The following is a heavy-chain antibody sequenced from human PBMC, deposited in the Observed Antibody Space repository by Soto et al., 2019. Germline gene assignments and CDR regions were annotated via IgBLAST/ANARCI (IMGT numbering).Heavy chain of an antibody. J-gene: IGHJ4*02. CDR3: AKVTHRGPIAVAGTLGS. CDR2: FNPSGLST. D-gene: IGHD6-19*01. CDR1: GSITNHH. V-gene: IGHV1-46*01. Sequence: ASVKVSCKASGSITNHHMHWVRQAPGQGLEWMGIFNPSGLSTTYAQKFQGRVTITRDTSTSTVYMELSSLTSEDTAVYFCAKVTHRGPIAVAGTLGSWGQGTLVTVSS.